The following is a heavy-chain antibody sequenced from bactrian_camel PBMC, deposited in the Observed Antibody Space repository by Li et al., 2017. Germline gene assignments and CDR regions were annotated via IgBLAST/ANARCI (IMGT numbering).Heavy chain of an antibody. Sequence: HVQLVESGGGSVQAGGSLRLSCAASGYTYNRNCMAWFRRLPGQGREGVAAIAGDGRTDYADSVKGRFTISRDGAKNIIALQMHSLKPEDTATYYCAADLVTDEPSLVEREYYYWGQGTQVTVS. CDR2: IAGDGRT. V-gene: IGHV3S53*01. CDR1: GYTYNRNC. D-gene: IGHD1*01. CDR3: AADLVTDEPSLVEREYYY. J-gene: IGHJ4*01.